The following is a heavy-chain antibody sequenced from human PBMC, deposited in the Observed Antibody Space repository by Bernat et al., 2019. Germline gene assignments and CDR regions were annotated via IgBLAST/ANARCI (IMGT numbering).Heavy chain of an antibody. CDR3: ITEHEVD. Sequence: EVQLVESGGGLVKPGGSLRLSCAASGFTFSNAWMSWVRQAPGKGLEWVGHIKSKTDGGTTDYAAPVKGRFTISRDDSKNTLYLQMNSLKTEDTAVYYCITEHEVDWGQGTLVTVSS. J-gene: IGHJ4*02. CDR2: IKSKTDGGTT. CDR1: GFTFSNAW. V-gene: IGHV3-15*01. D-gene: IGHD2-15*01.